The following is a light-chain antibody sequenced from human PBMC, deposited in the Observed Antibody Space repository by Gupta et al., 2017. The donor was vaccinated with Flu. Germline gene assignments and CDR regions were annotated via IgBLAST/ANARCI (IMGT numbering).Light chain of an antibody. CDR3: SSYTSSSTRV. CDR2: EVS. V-gene: IGLV2-14*01. Sequence: QSALTQPASVSGSSGQSITISCTGTSSDVGGYNYVSWYQQHPGKAPKLMIYEVSNRPSGVSNRVSGSKSGNTASLTISGLQAEDEADYYCSSYTSSSTRVFGTGTKVTVL. CDR1: SSDVGGYNY. J-gene: IGLJ1*01.